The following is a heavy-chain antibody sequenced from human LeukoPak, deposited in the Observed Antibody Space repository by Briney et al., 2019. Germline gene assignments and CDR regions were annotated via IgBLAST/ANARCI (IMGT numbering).Heavy chain of an antibody. J-gene: IGHJ5*02. CDR3: ARERGDIVVVPAAGLYNWFDP. Sequence: GASVKVSCKASGGTFSSYAISWVRQAPGQGLEWMGGIIPIFGTANYAQKFQGRVTITAAESTSTAYMELSSLRSEDTAVYYCARERGDIVVVPAAGLYNWFDPWGQGTLVTVSS. V-gene: IGHV1-69*13. CDR2: IIPIFGTA. CDR1: GGTFSSYA. D-gene: IGHD2-2*01.